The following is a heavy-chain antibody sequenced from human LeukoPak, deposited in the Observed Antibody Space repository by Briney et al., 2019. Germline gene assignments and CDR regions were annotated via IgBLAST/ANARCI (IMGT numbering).Heavy chain of an antibody. CDR3: ARVSDGCYDS. Sequence: GGSLRLSCAASGFTVSSNYMSWVRQAPGKGLEWVSSIYSGGSRYYADSVKGRFTISRDNSKNTLYLQMNSLRAEDTAVYYCARVSDGCYDSWGQGTLVTVSS. J-gene: IGHJ4*02. CDR2: IYSGGSR. D-gene: IGHD3-22*01. CDR1: GFTVSSNY. V-gene: IGHV3-53*01.